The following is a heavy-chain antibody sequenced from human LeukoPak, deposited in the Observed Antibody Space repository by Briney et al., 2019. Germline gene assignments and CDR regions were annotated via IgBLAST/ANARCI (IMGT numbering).Heavy chain of an antibody. D-gene: IGHD3-22*01. J-gene: IGHJ4*02. V-gene: IGHV3-30-3*01. CDR3: AREPPYYYDSSGYPYYFDY. CDR2: IAYDGSNT. CDR1: GFTFSDYV. Sequence: GGSLRLSCAASGFTFSDYVMHWVRQAPGKGLEWVAVIAYDGSNTYYAGSVKGRFTISRDNSKNTLYLQMNSLRAADTAVYYCAREPPYYYDSSGYPYYFDYWGQGTLVTVSS.